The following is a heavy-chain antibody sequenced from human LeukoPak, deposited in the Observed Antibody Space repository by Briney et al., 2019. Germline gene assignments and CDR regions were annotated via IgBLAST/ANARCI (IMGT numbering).Heavy chain of an antibody. CDR2: IKQDGSEK. Sequence: GGSLRLSCAASGFTFSSYWMSWVRQAPGKGLEWVANIKQDGSEKYYVDSVKGRFTISRDNAKNSLYLQMNSLRAEDTAVYYCATLRRSGSYFLDYWGQGTLVTVSS. CDR3: ATLRRSGSYFLDY. J-gene: IGHJ4*02. V-gene: IGHV3-7*01. CDR1: GFTFSSYW. D-gene: IGHD1-26*01.